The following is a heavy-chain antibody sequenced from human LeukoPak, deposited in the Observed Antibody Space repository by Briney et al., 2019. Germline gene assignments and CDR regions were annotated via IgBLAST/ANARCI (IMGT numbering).Heavy chain of an antibody. J-gene: IGHJ3*02. D-gene: IGHD3-22*01. V-gene: IGHV4-59*01. CDR3: ARVYYDSSGPFDI. CDR1: GGSIRSCY. CDR2: IYYSGST. Sequence: SETLSLLCTVSGGSIRSCYQSWIRHPPGKGLEWIGYIYYSGSTNYNPSLKSRVTISVDTSKNQFSLKLSSVTAADTAVYYCARVYYDSSGPFDIWGQGTMVTVSS.